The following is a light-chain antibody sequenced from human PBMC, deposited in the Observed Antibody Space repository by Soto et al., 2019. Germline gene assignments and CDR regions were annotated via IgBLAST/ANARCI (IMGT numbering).Light chain of an antibody. V-gene: IGKV3-20*01. CDR3: QQYDNSPLT. Sequence: EIVLTQSPGTLSLSPGERATLSCRASQTVSSTYLAWYQQKPGQAPRLLIYGASSRATGIPDRFSGSGSATDFTLTISRLEPEDFAVYYCQQYDNSPLTFGPGTKVDIK. CDR1: QTVSSTY. J-gene: IGKJ3*01. CDR2: GAS.